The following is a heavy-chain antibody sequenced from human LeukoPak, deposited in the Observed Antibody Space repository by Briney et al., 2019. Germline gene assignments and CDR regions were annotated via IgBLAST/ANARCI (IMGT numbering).Heavy chain of an antibody. CDR1: GGTFSSYA. CDR2: IIPIFGTA. CDR3: ARSRMNYYDSSRRRLAFDI. V-gene: IGHV1-69*05. Sequence: GASVKVSCKASGGTFSSYAISWVRQAPGQGLEWMGGIIPIFGTANYAQKFQGRVTITTDESTSTAYMELSSLRSEDTAVYYRARSRMNYYDSSRRRLAFDIWGQGTMVTVSS. J-gene: IGHJ3*02. D-gene: IGHD3-22*01.